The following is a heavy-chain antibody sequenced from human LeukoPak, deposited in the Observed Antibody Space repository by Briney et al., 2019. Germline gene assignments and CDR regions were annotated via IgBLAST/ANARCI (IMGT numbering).Heavy chain of an antibody. J-gene: IGHJ3*02. CDR1: GGSISSGSYY. CDR3: ATPGYSSGWSDAFDI. D-gene: IGHD6-19*01. Sequence: SQTLSLTCTVSGGSISSGSYYWSWIRQPAGKGLEWIGRIYTSESTNYNPSLKSRVTISVDTSKNQFSLKLSSVTAADTAVYYCATPGYSSGWSDAFDIWGQGTMVTVSS. V-gene: IGHV4-61*02. CDR2: IYTSEST.